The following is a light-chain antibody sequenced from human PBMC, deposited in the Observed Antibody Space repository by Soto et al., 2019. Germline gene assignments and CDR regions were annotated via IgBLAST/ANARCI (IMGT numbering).Light chain of an antibody. Sequence: QCALTQPASVSGSPGQSITISCSGTSSDIGAYNYVSWYQQHPGRAPKLIIYDVTDRPSGVSGRFSGSKSGNTASLTISGLQAEDEADYYCCSYTSIRTVVVLGGGTQLTVL. J-gene: IGLJ2*01. V-gene: IGLV2-14*03. CDR2: DVT. CDR3: CSYTSIRTVVV. CDR1: SSDIGAYNY.